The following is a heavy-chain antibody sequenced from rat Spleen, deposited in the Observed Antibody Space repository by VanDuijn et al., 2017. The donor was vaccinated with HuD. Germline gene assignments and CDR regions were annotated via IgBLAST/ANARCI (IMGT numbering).Heavy chain of an antibody. J-gene: IGHJ3*01. CDR2: INSAGTT. CDR3: ARSDGVHYYLPFAD. CDR1: GHSITSSYR. V-gene: IGHV3-3*01. Sequence: EVQLQESGPGPVKVSESLSLTCSVTGHSITSSYRWNWIRKFPGNKLEWMGYINSAGTTNYNPSLKSRISITRDTSKNQFFLQVNSVSSEDTATYYCARSDGVHYYLPFADWGQVTLVTASS. D-gene: IGHD1-1*01.